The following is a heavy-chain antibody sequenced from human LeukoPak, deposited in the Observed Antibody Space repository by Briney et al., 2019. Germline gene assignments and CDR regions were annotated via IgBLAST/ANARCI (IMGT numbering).Heavy chain of an antibody. CDR3: ARRGYSYGYLWGGFDY. D-gene: IGHD5-18*01. CDR2: INHSGNT. Sequence: PSETLSLTCAVYGGSFSGYYWSWIRQPPGKGLEWIGEINHSGNTNYNPSLKSRVTISVDTSKNQFSLKLSSVTAADTAVYYCARRGYSYGYLWGGFDYWGQGTLVTVSS. CDR1: GGSFSGYY. V-gene: IGHV4-34*01. J-gene: IGHJ4*02.